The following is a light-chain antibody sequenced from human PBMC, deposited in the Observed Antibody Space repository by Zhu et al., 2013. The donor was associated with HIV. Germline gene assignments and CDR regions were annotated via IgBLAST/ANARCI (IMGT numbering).Light chain of an antibody. CDR2: EVS. J-gene: IGLJ2*01. CDR1: SSDIGAYDY. Sequence: QSALTQPASVSGSPGQSITISCTGTSSDIGAYDYVSWYQVHPGKAPELIIYEVSHRPSWISDRFSASKSGNTASLTISGLHTEDEADYYCSSYTSNNTVVFGGGTQLTVL. V-gene: IGLV2-14*01. CDR3: SSYTSNNTVV.